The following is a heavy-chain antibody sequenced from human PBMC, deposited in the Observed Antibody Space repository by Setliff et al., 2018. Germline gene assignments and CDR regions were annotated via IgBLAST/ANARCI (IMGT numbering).Heavy chain of an antibody. D-gene: IGHD6-25*01. CDR2: MNPNSGNT. V-gene: IGHV1-8*02. Sequence: ASVKVSCKASGYTFTSYDINWVRQATGQGLEWMGWMNPNSGNTGYAQKFQGRVTMTRNTSISTAYMDLSSLRFEDTAVYYCARDLYNSGYDYVYWGQGTLVTVSS. J-gene: IGHJ4*02. CDR3: ARDLYNSGYDYVY. CDR1: GYTFTSYD.